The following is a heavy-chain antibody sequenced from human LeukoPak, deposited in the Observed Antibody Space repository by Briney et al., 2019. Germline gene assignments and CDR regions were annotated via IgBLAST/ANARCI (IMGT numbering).Heavy chain of an antibody. V-gene: IGHV3-7*01. CDR1: GFTFSRYW. CDR3: ARGGDDDFDSGDY. Sequence: PGGSLRLSCAASGFTFSRYWMSWVRQAPGKGLEWVANIKQDGSAKYYVDSVKDRFTISRDNAKNSMYLQMNSLRAEDTAVYYCARGGDDDFDSGDYWGQGTLVTVSS. CDR2: IKQDGSAK. J-gene: IGHJ4*02. D-gene: IGHD2-21*02.